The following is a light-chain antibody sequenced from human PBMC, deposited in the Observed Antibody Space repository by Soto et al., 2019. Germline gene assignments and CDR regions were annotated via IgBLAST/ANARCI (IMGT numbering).Light chain of an antibody. CDR2: GAS. CDR1: QSVSSSY. V-gene: IGKV3-20*01. Sequence: DIVLTQSPGTLSLSPGERATLSCRASQSVSSSYLAWYQQKPGQAPRLLIYGASSRATGIPDRFSGSGSGTDFTLTISRLDPEDFAVYYCQQYGSSLFTFGPGTKVDIK. CDR3: QQYGSSLFT. J-gene: IGKJ3*01.